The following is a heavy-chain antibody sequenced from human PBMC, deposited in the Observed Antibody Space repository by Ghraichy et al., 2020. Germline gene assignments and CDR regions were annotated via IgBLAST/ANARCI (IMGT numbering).Heavy chain of an antibody. CDR1: GFSISSYW. Sequence: GSLNISCVASGFSISSYWMSWVRQAPGKGLEWVANIKPDDSEIYYVDPVKGRFTISRDNAKKSIYLQMNSLRVEDTAVYFCARGGTRFNINDAFDMWGQGTMVTVSS. J-gene: IGHJ3*02. CDR2: IKPDDSEI. CDR3: ARGGTRFNINDAFDM. D-gene: IGHD3-16*01. V-gene: IGHV3-7*03.